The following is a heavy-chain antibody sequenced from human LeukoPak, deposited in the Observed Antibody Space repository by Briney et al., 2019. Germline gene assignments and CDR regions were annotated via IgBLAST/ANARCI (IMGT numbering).Heavy chain of an antibody. CDR3: VKASSSSPQYNWFDA. Sequence: GGSLRLSCAASGFTFSSYAMSWVRQAPGKGLEWVSAISGSGGSTYYADSVKGRFTISRDNSKNTLYLQMNSLRAEDTAVYYCVKASSSSPQYNWFDAWGQGTLVTVSS. CDR1: GFTFSSYA. J-gene: IGHJ5*02. V-gene: IGHV3-23*01. CDR2: ISGSGGST. D-gene: IGHD6-6*01.